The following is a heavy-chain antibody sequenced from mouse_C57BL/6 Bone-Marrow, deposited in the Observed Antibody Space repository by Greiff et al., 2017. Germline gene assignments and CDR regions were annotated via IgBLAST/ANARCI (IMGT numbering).Heavy chain of an antibody. Sequence: EVMLVESGGDLVKPGGSLKLSCAASGFTFSSYGMSWVRQTPDKRLEWVATISSGGSYTYYPDSVKGRITNSRDNAKNTLYLQMSSLKSEDTAMYYCARPNYYWGSSYRDYWGQGTTLTVSS. D-gene: IGHD1-1*01. CDR2: ISSGGSYT. J-gene: IGHJ2*01. V-gene: IGHV5-6*01. CDR3: ARPNYYWGSSYRDY. CDR1: GFTFSSYG.